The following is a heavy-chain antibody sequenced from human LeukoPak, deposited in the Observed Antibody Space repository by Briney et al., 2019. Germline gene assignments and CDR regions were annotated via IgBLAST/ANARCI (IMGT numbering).Heavy chain of an antibody. CDR3: ARGGALAGGHFDS. J-gene: IGHJ4*02. CDR2: INSDGSRI. V-gene: IGHV3-74*01. Sequence: GGSLRLSCAASGFTFSNYWMHWVRQAPGKGLVWVSHINSDGSRINYADSVKGRFTMSRDNAKHSLYLQMNTLRAEDTAVYYCARGGALAGGHFDSWGQGTLVSVSS. CDR1: GFTFSNYW. D-gene: IGHD4-23*01.